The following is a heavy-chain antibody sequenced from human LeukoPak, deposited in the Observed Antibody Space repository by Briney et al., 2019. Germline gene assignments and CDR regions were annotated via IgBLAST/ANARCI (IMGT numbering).Heavy chain of an antibody. V-gene: IGHV1-46*01. CDR2: INPSGGST. D-gene: IGHD5-12*01. Sequence: ASVKVSCKASGYTFTSYYMHWVRQAPGQGLEWMGIINPSGGSTSYALKFQGRVTMTRDTSTSTVYMELSSLRSEDTAVYYCARGRGRGYSGYDGWYFDLWGRGTLVTVSS. J-gene: IGHJ2*01. CDR1: GYTFTSYY. CDR3: ARGRGRGYSGYDGWYFDL.